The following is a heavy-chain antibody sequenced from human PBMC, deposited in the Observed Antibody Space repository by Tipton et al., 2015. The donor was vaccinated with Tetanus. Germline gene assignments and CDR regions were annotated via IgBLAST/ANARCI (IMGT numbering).Heavy chain of an antibody. J-gene: IGHJ4*02. CDR3: ARDQLDH. CDR2: IIPKHQTT. V-gene: IGHV1-18*04. Sequence: QLVQSGAEVKRPGSSVKVSCKASGDTYTTHGVTWVRQAPGQGLEWMGGIIPKHQTTKYAQQFEGRVTMTRDTSTSTAYMELRSLRSDDTAVYFCARDQLDHWGQGTLVTVSS. CDR1: GDTYTTHG.